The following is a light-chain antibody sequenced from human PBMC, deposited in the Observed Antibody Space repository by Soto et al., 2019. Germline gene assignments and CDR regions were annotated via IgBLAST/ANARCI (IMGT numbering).Light chain of an antibody. V-gene: IGKV3-20*01. CDR3: HQFGSLPET. CDR2: SAS. J-gene: IGKJ1*01. Sequence: EVVLTQSPGTLSLSPGERVTLSCRASQSVASSYLAWYQQKPGRAPRLLFYSASSRATGIPDRFSGSGSGTDFTLTISRLEPEDFAVYYCHQFGSLPETFGQGTNVE. CDR1: QSVASSY.